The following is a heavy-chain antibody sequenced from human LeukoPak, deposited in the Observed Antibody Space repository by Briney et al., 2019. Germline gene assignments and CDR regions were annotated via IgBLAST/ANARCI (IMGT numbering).Heavy chain of an antibody. D-gene: IGHD6-19*01. CDR2: ISSGSTI. V-gene: IGHV3-48*03. Sequence: AGGSLRLSCAAPGFTFSSYEMNWVRQAPGKGLEWVSYISSGSTIYDADSVKGRFTISRDNAKNSLYLQMNSLRAEDTAVYYCARESIAVAGAPFDYWGQGTLVTVSS. CDR3: ARESIAVAGAPFDY. CDR1: GFTFSSYE. J-gene: IGHJ4*02.